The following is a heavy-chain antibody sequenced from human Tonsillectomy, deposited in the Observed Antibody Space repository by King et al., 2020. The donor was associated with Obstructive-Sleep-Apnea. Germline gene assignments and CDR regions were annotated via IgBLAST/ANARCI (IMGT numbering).Heavy chain of an antibody. CDR3: ARDWAPDPYYDDGMDV. Sequence: QLQESGPGLVKPSETLSLTCTVSGGSISSTNYYWGWIRQPPGKGLELIGNIYYSGNTYYNPSLKSRVTISVDTSKNQFSLKLSSVTAADTAVYYCARDWAPDPYYDDGMDVWGQGTTVTVSS. CDR1: GGSISSTNYY. V-gene: IGHV4-39*07. J-gene: IGHJ6*02. D-gene: IGHD3-16*01. CDR2: IYYSGNT.